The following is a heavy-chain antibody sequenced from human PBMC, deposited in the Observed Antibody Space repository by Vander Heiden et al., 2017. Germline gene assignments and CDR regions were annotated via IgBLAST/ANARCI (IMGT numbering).Heavy chain of an antibody. V-gene: IGHV3-9*01. CDR1: GFTFGDFA. CDR2: ISWNSGSI. D-gene: IGHD2-8*01. J-gene: IGHJ1*01. Sequence: EVQLVESGGGLVQPGRSLRLSWAAPGFTFGDFAMHWVRQAPGKGLEWVSGISWNSGSIGYADSVKGRFTISRDNAKNSLYLQMHSLRAEDTALYYCAKVQDCTNGGCSTWGQGTLVTVSS. CDR3: AKVQDCTNGGCST.